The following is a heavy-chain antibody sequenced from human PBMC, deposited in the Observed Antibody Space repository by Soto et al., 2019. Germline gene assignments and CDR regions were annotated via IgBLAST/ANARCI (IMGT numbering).Heavy chain of an antibody. CDR1: GGSISSGGYY. J-gene: IGHJ4*02. Sequence: TSETLSLTCTVSGGSISSGGYYWSWIRQHPGKGLEWIGYIYYSGSTYYNPSLKSRVTISVDTSKNQFSLKLSSVTAADTAVYYCARDSRFLGYKYDYWGQGALVTVSS. CDR3: ARDSRFLGYKYDY. CDR2: IYYSGST. V-gene: IGHV4-31*03. D-gene: IGHD3-3*01.